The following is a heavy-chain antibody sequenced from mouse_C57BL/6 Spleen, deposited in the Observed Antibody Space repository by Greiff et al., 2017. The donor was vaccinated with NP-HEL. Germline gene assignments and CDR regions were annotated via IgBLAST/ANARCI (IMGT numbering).Heavy chain of an antibody. J-gene: IGHJ3*01. CDR2: INSDGGST. V-gene: IGHV5-2*01. CDR1: EYEFPSHD. D-gene: IGHD2-1*01. Sequence: EVHLVESGGGLVQPGESLKLSCESNEYEFPSHDMSWVRKTPEKRLELVAAINSDGGSTYYPDTMERRFIISRDNTKKTLYLQMSSLRSEDTALYYCASYYGNYGGFAYWGQGTLVTVSA. CDR3: ASYYGNYGGFAY.